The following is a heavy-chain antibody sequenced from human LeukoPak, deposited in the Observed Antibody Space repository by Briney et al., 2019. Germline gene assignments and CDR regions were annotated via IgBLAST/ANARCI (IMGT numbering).Heavy chain of an antibody. J-gene: IGHJ4*01. CDR3: GTDVRSSPLGF. CDR1: GFTVTNDY. Sequence: GGSLRLSCAVSGFTVTNDYMNWVRQAPGKGLEWVSIIYSGGSTYYADSVKGRFTISRDSSNNTLFLQMSNLRADDSGLYYCGTDVRSSPLGFWGHGTLVTVSS. D-gene: IGHD6-13*01. CDR2: IYSGGST. V-gene: IGHV3-66*01.